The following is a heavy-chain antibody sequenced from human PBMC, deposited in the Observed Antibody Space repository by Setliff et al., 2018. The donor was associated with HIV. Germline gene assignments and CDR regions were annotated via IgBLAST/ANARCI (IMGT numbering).Heavy chain of an antibody. Sequence: TLSLTCTVSGGSISSSGYYWGWIRQPPGKGLEWIGTIYYSGSTYYNPSLKTRVTISVDGSKNQFSLKLKSVTAADTAVYYCARWHPPYGFWEEDYWGQGTLVTVSS. CDR1: GGSISSSGYY. D-gene: IGHD3-10*01. V-gene: IGHV4-39*01. CDR3: ARWHPPYGFWEEDY. CDR2: IYYSGST. J-gene: IGHJ4*02.